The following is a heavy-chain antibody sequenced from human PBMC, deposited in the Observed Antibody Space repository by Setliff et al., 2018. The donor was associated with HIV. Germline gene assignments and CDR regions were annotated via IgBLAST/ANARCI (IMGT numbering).Heavy chain of an antibody. Sequence: QPGGSLRLSCTASGLSFSAYYMGWVRQSPGKGLEWVSGISDSGGSTYYADSVTGRFTISRDDSKNTLYLRMNSLRAEDTAVYYCARWHPPYGFWEEDYWGQGILVTVSS. CDR3: ARWHPPYGFWEEDY. CDR2: ISDSGGST. D-gene: IGHD3-10*01. J-gene: IGHJ4*02. V-gene: IGHV3-66*02. CDR1: GLSFSAYY.